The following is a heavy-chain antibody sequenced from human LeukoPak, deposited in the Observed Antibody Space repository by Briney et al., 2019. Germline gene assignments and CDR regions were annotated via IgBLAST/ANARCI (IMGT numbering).Heavy chain of an antibody. CDR3: ARGDMTTVATTDY. V-gene: IGHV1-18*01. CDR2: ISAYNGNT. J-gene: IGHJ4*02. Sequence: ASVTVSSKASGYTFTIYGISWVRQAPGQGLEWMGWISAYNGNTNYAQKLQGRVTMTTDTSTNTAYMELRSLRSDDTAVYYCARGDMTTVATTDYWGQGTLVTVSS. D-gene: IGHD4-23*01. CDR1: GYTFTIYG.